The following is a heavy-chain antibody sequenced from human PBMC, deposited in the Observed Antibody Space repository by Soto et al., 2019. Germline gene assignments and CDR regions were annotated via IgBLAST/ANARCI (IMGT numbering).Heavy chain of an antibody. D-gene: IGHD2-15*01. CDR2: IYCDDDK. J-gene: IGHJ5*02. V-gene: IGHV2-5*02. Sequence: YVPTLVNPTQTLTLTCTFSGFSLSTSGVGVGWIRQPPGKALEWLAVIYCDDDKRYSPSLKSRLTITKDTPKNQVVLTVTNMDLVDTATYYCAYSVVGVWGNGYGCFDLWGKGTLVTVSS. CDR3: AYSVVGVWGNGYGCFDL. CDR1: GFSLSTSGVG.